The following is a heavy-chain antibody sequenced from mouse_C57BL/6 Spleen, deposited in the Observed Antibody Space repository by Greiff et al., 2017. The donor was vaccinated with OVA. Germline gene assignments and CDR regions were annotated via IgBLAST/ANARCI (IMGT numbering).Heavy chain of an antibody. CDR3: ARKNSKGVDAMDY. CDR2: IHPTSGST. Sequence: QVQLQQPGAELVKPGASVKLSCKASGYTFTSYWMHWVKQRPGQGLEWIGMIHPTSGSTNYNEKFKSKATLTVDKSSSTAYMQLSSLTSEDSAVYYCARKNSKGVDAMDYWGQGTTVTVSS. D-gene: IGHD2-5*01. CDR1: GYTFTSYW. V-gene: IGHV1-64*01. J-gene: IGHJ4*01.